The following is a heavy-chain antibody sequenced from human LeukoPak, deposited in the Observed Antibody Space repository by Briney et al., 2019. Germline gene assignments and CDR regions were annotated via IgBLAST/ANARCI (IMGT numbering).Heavy chain of an antibody. J-gene: IGHJ3*02. D-gene: IGHD6-19*01. CDR3: ARDQGSGWYLDAFDI. CDR1: GFTFSSYS. CDR2: ISSSSSYI. V-gene: IGHV3-21*01. Sequence: GGSLRLSCAASGFTFSSYSMNWVRQAPGKGLEWVSSISSSSSYIYYADSVKGRFTISRDNAKNSLYLQMNSLRAEDTAVYYCARDQGSGWYLDAFDIWGQGTMVTVSS.